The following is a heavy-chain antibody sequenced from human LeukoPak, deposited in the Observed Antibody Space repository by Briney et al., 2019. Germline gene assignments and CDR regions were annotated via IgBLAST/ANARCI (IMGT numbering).Heavy chain of an antibody. CDR2: ISYDGSNK. J-gene: IGHJ4*02. Sequence: PGGSLRLSCAASGFTFSSYSVNWVRQAPGKGLAWVAVISYDGSNKYYADSVKGRFTISRDNSKNTLYLQMNSLRAEDTAVYYCARARGTIFGVVLGQDYWGQGTLVTVSS. CDR3: ARARGTIFGVVLGQDY. D-gene: IGHD3-3*01. CDR1: GFTFSSYS. V-gene: IGHV3-30*03.